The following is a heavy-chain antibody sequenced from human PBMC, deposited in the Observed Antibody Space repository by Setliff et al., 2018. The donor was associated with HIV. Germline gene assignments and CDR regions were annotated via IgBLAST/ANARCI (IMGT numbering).Heavy chain of an antibody. CDR1: GDSVSSGSYY. Sequence: SETLSLTCTVSGDSVSSGSYYWSWIRQPPGKGLEWIGYIYYSGTTNYNPSLKSRVTISVDTSKNQFSLKLTSVTAADTAVYYCAKDGPYYCNGGSCYDVWGQGILVTVSS. J-gene: IGHJ4*02. CDR3: AKDGPYYCNGGSCYDV. D-gene: IGHD2-15*01. V-gene: IGHV4-61*01. CDR2: IYYSGTT.